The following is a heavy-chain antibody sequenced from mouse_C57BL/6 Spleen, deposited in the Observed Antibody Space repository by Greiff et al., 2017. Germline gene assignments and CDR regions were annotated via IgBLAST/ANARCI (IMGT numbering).Heavy chain of an antibody. CDR2: IRSGVST. D-gene: IGHD1-1*01. CDR1: GFSLTSYG. Sequence: VHLVESGPGLVQPSQSLSITCTVSGFSLTSYGVHWVRQSPGKGLEWLGVIRSGVSTDNKAAFISKLSISKENSKSQVFLKMNSLQAVDTAIYYCARIVYCGFAYWGQGTLVTVSA. V-gene: IGHV2-2*01. J-gene: IGHJ3*01. CDR3: ARIVYCGFAY.